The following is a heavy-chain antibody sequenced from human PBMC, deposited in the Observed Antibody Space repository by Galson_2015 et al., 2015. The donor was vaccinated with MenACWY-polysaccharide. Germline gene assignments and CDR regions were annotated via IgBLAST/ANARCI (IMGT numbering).Heavy chain of an antibody. D-gene: IGHD1-26*01. Sequence: SLRLSCAASGFTFSSYHMNWVRQAPGKGLEWVSYISSGGTIYYADSVKGRFTISRDNAKNSLYLQMNSLRDDDTAVYYCARVLKGLVGATPDYWGQGTLVTVSS. J-gene: IGHJ4*02. CDR2: ISSGGTI. CDR3: ARVLKGLVGATPDY. CDR1: GFTFSSYH. V-gene: IGHV3-48*02.